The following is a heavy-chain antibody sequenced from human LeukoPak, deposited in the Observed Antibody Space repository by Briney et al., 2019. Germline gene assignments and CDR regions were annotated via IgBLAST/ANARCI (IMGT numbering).Heavy chain of an antibody. Sequence: PGGSLRLSCAASGFTFSSYAMSWVRQAPGKGLEWVSAISGSGGSTYYADSVKGRFTISRDNSKNTLYLQMNSLRAEDTAVYYCARAGRGYSYGYSYWGQGTLVTVSS. D-gene: IGHD5-18*01. V-gene: IGHV3-23*01. CDR3: ARAGRGYSYGYSY. CDR2: ISGSGGST. CDR1: GFTFSSYA. J-gene: IGHJ4*02.